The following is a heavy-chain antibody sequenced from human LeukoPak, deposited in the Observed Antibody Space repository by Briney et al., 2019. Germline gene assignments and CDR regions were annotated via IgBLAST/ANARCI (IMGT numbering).Heavy chain of an antibody. V-gene: IGHV1-69*05. CDR3: AIRGYCSSTSCYDDY. CDR1: GGTFSSYA. D-gene: IGHD2-2*01. CDR2: IIPIFSTA. J-gene: IGHJ4*02. Sequence: ASVKVSCKASGGTFSSYAISWVRQAPGQGLEWMGGIIPIFSTANYAQKFQGRVTITTDESTSTAYMELSSLRSEDTAVYYCAIRGYCSSTSCYDDYWGQGTLVTVSS.